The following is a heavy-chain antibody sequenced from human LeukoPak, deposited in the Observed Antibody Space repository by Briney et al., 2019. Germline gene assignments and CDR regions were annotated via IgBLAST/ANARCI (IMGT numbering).Heavy chain of an antibody. V-gene: IGHV3-49*03. CDR1: GCTFGDFA. CDR3: SRDLSTMTLLDY. Sequence: GGSLRLSCTASGCTFGDFAMSWFRQAPGKGLEWVGFIRSKAYGGTTEYAASVKGRFTISRDDSKSVAYLQVNSLKTEDTAVYYCSRDLSTMTLLDYWGQGILVTVSS. D-gene: IGHD5/OR15-5a*01. J-gene: IGHJ4*02. CDR2: IRSKAYGGTT.